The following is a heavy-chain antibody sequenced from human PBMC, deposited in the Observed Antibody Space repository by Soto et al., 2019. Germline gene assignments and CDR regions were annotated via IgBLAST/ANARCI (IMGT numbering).Heavy chain of an antibody. D-gene: IGHD2-8*01. J-gene: IGHJ5*02. Sequence: SETLSLTFDISGSSIRTGGYSRRWLRQPLGKGLEWIGYIYHSGSTYYNPSLKIRVTILVDRSRNQFSLNLSFVTAADTAVYYCARHGRDEAQSPNSWFDPWGQG. CDR2: IYHSGST. V-gene: IGHV4-30-2*01. CDR3: ARHGRDEAQSPNSWFDP. CDR1: GSSIRTGGYS.